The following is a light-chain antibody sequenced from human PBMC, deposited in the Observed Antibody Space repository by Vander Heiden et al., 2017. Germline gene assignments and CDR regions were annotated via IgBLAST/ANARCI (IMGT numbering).Light chain of an antibody. Sequence: EIVLTQSPGTLSLSPGGRATLSCSTRQIVSSIYSACYQQKHGPATRLLSYGGSSRATVIADRCSGSGSGKDFLIISNRVEPEDSAVYFRQQYGTAPRAFGQGTKLEIK. J-gene: IGKJ2*01. V-gene: IGKV3-20*01. CDR2: GGS. CDR1: QIVSSIY. CDR3: QQYGTAPRA.